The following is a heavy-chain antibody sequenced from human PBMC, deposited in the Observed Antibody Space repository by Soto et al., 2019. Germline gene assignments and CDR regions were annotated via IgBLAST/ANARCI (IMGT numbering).Heavy chain of an antibody. CDR1: GYTFTGYY. CDR3: ARGLYSSTRIYGMDV. V-gene: IGHV1-2*04. Sequence: ASVKVSCKASGYTFTGYYMHWVRQAPGQGLEWKGWINPNSGGTNYAQKFQGWVTMTRDTSISTAYMELSRLRSDDTSLYYCARGLYSSTRIYGMDVWGQGTTVTVSS. CDR2: INPNSGGT. J-gene: IGHJ6*02. D-gene: IGHD6-13*01.